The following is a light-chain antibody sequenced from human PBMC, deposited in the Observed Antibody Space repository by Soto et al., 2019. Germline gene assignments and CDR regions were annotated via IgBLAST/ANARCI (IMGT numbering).Light chain of an antibody. CDR2: GAS. V-gene: IGKV3-15*01. CDR3: QQYDNWPYT. Sequence: EIVMTHSPATLSVSPGERATLSCRASQSVSNNLAWYQQKPVQAPRLLIYGASTRATAIPARFSGSGSGTEFTLTISSLQSEDFAGYFCQQYDNWPYTFGQGTKLEIK. J-gene: IGKJ2*01. CDR1: QSVSNN.